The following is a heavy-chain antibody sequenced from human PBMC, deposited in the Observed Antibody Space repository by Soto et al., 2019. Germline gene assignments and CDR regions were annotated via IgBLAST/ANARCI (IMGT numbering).Heavy chain of an antibody. CDR2: IIPIFGTA. D-gene: IGHD4-17*01. V-gene: IGHV1-69*13. J-gene: IGHJ4*02. CDR3: ARLRSPGQPVPDY. CDR1: GGTFSSYA. Sequence: SVKVSCKASGGTFSSYAISWVRQAPGQGLEWMGGIIPIFGTANYAQKFQGRVTITADESTSTAYMELSSLRSEDTAVYYCARLRSPGQPVPDYWGPGTLVTVSS.